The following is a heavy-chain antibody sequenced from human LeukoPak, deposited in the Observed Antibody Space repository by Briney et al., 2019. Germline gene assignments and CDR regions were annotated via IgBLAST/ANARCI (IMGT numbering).Heavy chain of an antibody. D-gene: IGHD2-8*01. J-gene: IGHJ4*02. CDR1: GRSFSNNF. CDR3: ARRSPTNGWPLDS. Sequence: PSETLTLTCAVYGRSFSNNFWTWIRQPPGKGLEWIGEISHAGSTNYNPSLRHGITMSVDTSKNQFSLKVTSVTAADTAVYYCARRSPTNGWPLDSWGRGNLVTVSS. V-gene: IGHV4-34*01. CDR2: ISHAGST.